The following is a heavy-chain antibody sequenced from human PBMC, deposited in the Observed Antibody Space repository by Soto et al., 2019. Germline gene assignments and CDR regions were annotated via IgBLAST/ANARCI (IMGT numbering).Heavy chain of an antibody. CDR2: IYYSGST. Sequence: SETLSLTCTVSGGSISSSSYYWGWIRQPPGKGLEWIGSIYYSGSTYYNPSLKSRVTISVDTSKNQFSLKLSSVTAADTAVYYCARKREGEYYGSGSDGYYYGMDVWGQGTTVTVSS. V-gene: IGHV4-39*01. CDR3: ARKREGEYYGSGSDGYYYGMDV. D-gene: IGHD3-10*01. CDR1: GGSISSSSYY. J-gene: IGHJ6*02.